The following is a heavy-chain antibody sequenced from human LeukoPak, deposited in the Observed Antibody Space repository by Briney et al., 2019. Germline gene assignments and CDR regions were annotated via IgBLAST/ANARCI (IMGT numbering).Heavy chain of an antibody. Sequence: QPGRSLRLSCAASGFSVSTNYMSWVRQAPGKGLEWVSIIYYGGSTYYAGSVKGRFTISRDNSMNSVYLQMNTLKAEDTAVYYCARDMTLGWFFDLWGRGTLVTVSS. CDR1: GFSVSTNY. CDR2: IYYGGST. J-gene: IGHJ2*01. V-gene: IGHV3-53*01. D-gene: IGHD7-27*01. CDR3: ARDMTLGWFFDL.